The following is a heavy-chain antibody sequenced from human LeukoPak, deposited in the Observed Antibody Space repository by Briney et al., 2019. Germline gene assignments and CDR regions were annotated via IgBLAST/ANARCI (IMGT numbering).Heavy chain of an antibody. D-gene: IGHD1-26*01. CDR3: ARHGGSYSFDY. CDR2: IYYSGST. J-gene: IGHJ4*02. V-gene: IGHV4-59*08. Sequence: PSETLSLTCTVSGVSISSYYWSWIRQPPGKGLEWIGYIYYSGSTNYNPSLKSRVTISVDTSKNQLSLKLRSVTAADTAVYYCARHGGSYSFDYWGQGTLVTVSS. CDR1: GVSISSYY.